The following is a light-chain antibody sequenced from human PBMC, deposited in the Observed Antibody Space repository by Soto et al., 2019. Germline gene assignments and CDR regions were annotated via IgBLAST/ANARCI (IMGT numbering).Light chain of an antibody. CDR3: QQYESFPWT. V-gene: IGKV1-5*03. CDR1: QSISTW. Sequence: DIQMTQSPSNLSASVGDRFTITCRASQSISTWLAWYQQKPGKAPKILIYRASSLESGVPSRFSGSGSGTEFTLTISSLQPDDFATYYCQQYESFPWTFGQGTKVEIK. CDR2: RAS. J-gene: IGKJ1*01.